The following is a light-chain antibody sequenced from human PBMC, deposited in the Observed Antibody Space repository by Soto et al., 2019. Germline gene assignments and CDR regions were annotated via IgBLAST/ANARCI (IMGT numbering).Light chain of an antibody. CDR1: PGISNY. CDR2: GAS. CDR3: QQYYNFPPT. Sequence: AIRMTQSPASFSASTGDRVTITCRASPGISNYLAWYKQKPGKAPKLLIYGASTLQSGVPSRFSGSGSGTDFTLTISWLQSEDLATYYCQQYYNFPPTFGQGTKVEIK. J-gene: IGKJ1*01. V-gene: IGKV1-8*01.